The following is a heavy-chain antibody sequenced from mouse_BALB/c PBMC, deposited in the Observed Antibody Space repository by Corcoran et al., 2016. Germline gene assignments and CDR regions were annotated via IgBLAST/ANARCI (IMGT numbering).Heavy chain of an antibody. V-gene: IGHV14-3*02. D-gene: IGHD2-4*01. CDR2: IDPANGNT. CDR3: ARDYDYDDAMDD. CDR1: GFNIKDTY. J-gene: IGHJ4*01. Sequence: EVQLQQSGAELVKPGASVKLSCTASGFNIKDTYMHWVKQRPEQGLEWMGRIDPANGNTKYDPKFQGKATITADTSSNTAYLQLSGLTAEDTAVYDCARDYDYDDAMDDWGQGTSFTVSS.